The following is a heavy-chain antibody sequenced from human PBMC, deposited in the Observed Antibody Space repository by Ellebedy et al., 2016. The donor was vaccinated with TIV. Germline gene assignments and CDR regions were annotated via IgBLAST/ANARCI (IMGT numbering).Heavy chain of an antibody. Sequence: PGGSLRLSCAASGFIFSDYYMSWIRQAPGKGLQWVSYISGASESADYGDSVKGRFSISRDNPKSSLYLTMNSLTAEDTAVYYCARMGVAGGWSFDLWGRGTMVTVSS. D-gene: IGHD3-16*01. J-gene: IGHJ3*01. CDR3: ARMGVAGGWSFDL. V-gene: IGHV3-11*06. CDR1: GFIFSDYY. CDR2: ISGASESA.